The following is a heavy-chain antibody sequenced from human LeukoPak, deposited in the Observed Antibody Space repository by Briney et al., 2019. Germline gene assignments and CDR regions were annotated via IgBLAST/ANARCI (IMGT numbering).Heavy chain of an antibody. CDR1: GGSISSSSYY. J-gene: IGHJ5*02. CDR3: ARAHLVTFGGVMVWFDP. D-gene: IGHD3-16*01. Sequence: SETLSLTCTVSGGSISSSSYYWGWIRQPPGKGLEWIGSIYYSGSTYYNPSLKSRVTISVDTSKNQFSLKLSSVTAADTAVYYCARAHLVTFGGVMVWFDPWGQGTLVTVSS. V-gene: IGHV4-39*07. CDR2: IYYSGST.